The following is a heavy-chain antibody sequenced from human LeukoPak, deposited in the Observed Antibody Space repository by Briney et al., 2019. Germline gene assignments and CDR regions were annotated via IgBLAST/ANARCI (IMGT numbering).Heavy chain of an antibody. CDR2: IYNSGST. V-gene: IGHV4-59*08. CDR1: GGSNRRYY. Sequence: SETLSLTCTVSGGSNRRYYARWLRRPRGKGREWSGYIYNSGSTNYTPSLRRRVSISVDTSKSQFSLKMSSVTAADTAVYYCASGTLDVDTAMQSDYWGQGTLVTVSS. J-gene: IGHJ4*02. CDR3: ASGTLDVDTAMQSDY. D-gene: IGHD5-18*01.